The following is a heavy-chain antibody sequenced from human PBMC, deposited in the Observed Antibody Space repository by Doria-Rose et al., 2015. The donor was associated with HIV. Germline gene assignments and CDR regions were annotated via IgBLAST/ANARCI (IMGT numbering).Heavy chain of an antibody. D-gene: IGHD3-10*01. V-gene: IGHV4-31*02. CDR3: AREGWASDKGVWFDP. CDR2: IYYSGST. J-gene: IGHJ5*02. CDR1: GGSISSGGYY. Sequence: SGGSISSGGYYWSWIRQHPGKGLEWIGYIYYSGSTYYNPSLKSRVTISVDTSKNQFSLKLSSVTAADTAVYYCAREGWASDKGVWFDPWGQGTLVTVSS.